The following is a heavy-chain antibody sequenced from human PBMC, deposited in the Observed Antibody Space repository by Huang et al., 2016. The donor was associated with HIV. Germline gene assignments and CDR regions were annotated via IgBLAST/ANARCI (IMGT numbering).Heavy chain of an antibody. V-gene: IGHV1-24*01. D-gene: IGHD2-15*01. Sequence: VSGYTVSELSLHWVRQAPEKGLEWMGGFDPEEGETIYAQRLQGRVTMTEATSTDTAYMELSSLRPEDTAVYYCATSTPDVGAGVLRSAFDIWGQGTMVTVSS. J-gene: IGHJ3*02. CDR1: GYTVSELS. CDR3: ATSTPDVGAGVLRSAFDI. CDR2: FDPEEGET.